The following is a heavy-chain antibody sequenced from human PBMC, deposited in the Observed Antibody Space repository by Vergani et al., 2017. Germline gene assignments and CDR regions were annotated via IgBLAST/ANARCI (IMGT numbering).Heavy chain of an antibody. CDR2: FYTAGTT. CDR3: ARDRHSNSMDY. D-gene: IGHD4-11*01. V-gene: IGHV3-53*01. Sequence: EVQLVESGGGFIQPGGSLRLSCAASGFTVSSSFMSWVRQAPGKGLEWVSIFYTAGTTYYAASVKGRFTISRDNSKNTLYLQMNSLRADDTAVYYCARDRHSNSMDYWGQGTLVTVSS. CDR1: GFTVSSSF. J-gene: IGHJ4*02.